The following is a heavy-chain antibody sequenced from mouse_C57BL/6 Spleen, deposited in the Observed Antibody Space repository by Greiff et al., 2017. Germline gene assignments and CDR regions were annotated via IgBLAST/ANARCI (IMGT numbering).Heavy chain of an antibody. CDR3: ARQGAMVTTGFAY. V-gene: IGHV5-6*01. CDR1: GFTFSSYG. CDR2: ISSGGSYT. Sequence: EVMLVESGGDLVKPGGSLKLSCAASGFTFSSYGMSWVRQTPDKRLEWVATISSGGSYTYDPDSVKGRFTISRDNAKNTLYLQMSSLKSEDTAMYYCARQGAMVTTGFAYWGQGTLVTVSA. D-gene: IGHD2-2*01. J-gene: IGHJ3*01.